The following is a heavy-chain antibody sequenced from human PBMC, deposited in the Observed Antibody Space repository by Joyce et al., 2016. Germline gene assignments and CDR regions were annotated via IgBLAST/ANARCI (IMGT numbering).Heavy chain of an antibody. J-gene: IGHJ4*02. CDR2: MSASGGST. V-gene: IGHV3-23*01. CDR1: GFTFSSYV. CDR3: ATWAPTNYDFWSGYSYYFDN. Sequence: EVQLLESGGGLVQPGGSLRLSCAASGFTFSSYVMSWVRQASGKGLEEVLTMSASGGSTYYADSVKGRFTISRDNSAGSLYLHMNSLRAEDTAVYYCATWAPTNYDFWSGYSYYFDNWGQGTLVTVSS. D-gene: IGHD3-3*01.